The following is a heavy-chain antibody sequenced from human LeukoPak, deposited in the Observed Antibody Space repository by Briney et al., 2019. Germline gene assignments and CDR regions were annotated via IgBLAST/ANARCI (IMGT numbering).Heavy chain of an antibody. CDR2: IYYSGST. V-gene: IGHV4-59*01. J-gene: IGHJ5*02. CDR1: GFTFSSYA. Sequence: GSLRLSCAASGFTFSSYAMSWVRQAPGKGLEWIGYIYYSGSTNYNPSPKSRVTISVDTSKNQFSLKLSSVTAADTAVYYCARSIFRYFDPWGQGTLVTVSS. D-gene: IGHD3-3*01. CDR3: ARSIFRYFDP.